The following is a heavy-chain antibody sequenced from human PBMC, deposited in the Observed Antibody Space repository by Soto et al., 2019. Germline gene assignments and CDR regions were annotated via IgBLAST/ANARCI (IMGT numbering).Heavy chain of an antibody. CDR1: GYTFTSYG. J-gene: IGHJ4*02. Sequence: ASVKVSCKASGYTFTSYGISWVRQAPGQGLEWMGWISAYNGNTNYAQKLQGRVTMTTDTSTSTAYMELRSLRSDDTAVYYCARDQSGYCSSTSCYAVEFDYWGQGTLVTVSS. V-gene: IGHV1-18*01. D-gene: IGHD2-2*01. CDR3: ARDQSGYCSSTSCYAVEFDY. CDR2: ISAYNGNT.